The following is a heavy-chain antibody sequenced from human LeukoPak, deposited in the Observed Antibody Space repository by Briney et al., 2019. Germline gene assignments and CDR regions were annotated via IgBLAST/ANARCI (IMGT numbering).Heavy chain of an antibody. Sequence: KSSETLSLTCSVSGVSIGNSHYYWGWIRQPAGKGLEWIGRVYFSGSTNYNPSLKGRVSISVDTSKNQFSLSLMSVTAADTAVYYCARGCSSTTCYRGGFDYWGQGTLVTVSS. D-gene: IGHD2-2*01. J-gene: IGHJ4*02. CDR3: ARGCSSTTCYRGGFDY. V-gene: IGHV4-61*02. CDR1: GVSIGNSHYY. CDR2: VYFSGST.